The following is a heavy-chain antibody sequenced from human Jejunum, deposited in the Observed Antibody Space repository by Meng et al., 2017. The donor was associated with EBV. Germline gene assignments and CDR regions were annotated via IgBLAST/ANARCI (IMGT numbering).Heavy chain of an antibody. D-gene: IGHD3-10*01. CDR2: INVISGNT. Sequence: VQRVPSGVEVKKPGASVKVSGKASGYTFTGYAINWVRQVTGQGLEWMGWINVISGNTGYEQKFQGRITMARDTSINTAYMELSSLRSDDTAVYYCMRGGGLGYYGLGTHDYWGQGTLVTVSS. J-gene: IGHJ4*02. V-gene: IGHV1-8*01. CDR1: GYTFTGYA. CDR3: MRGGGLGYYGLGTHDY.